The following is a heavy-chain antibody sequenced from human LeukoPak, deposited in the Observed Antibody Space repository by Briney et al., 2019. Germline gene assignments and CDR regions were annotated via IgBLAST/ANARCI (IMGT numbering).Heavy chain of an antibody. D-gene: IGHD3-10*01. CDR1: GYRFITLG. CDR2: INPYNGNR. V-gene: IGHV1-18*01. CDR3: ARFQASEFRGFDH. J-gene: IGHJ4*02. Sequence: ASVKVSCKTSGYRFITLGINWVRQAPGQGLEWMGWINPYNGNRYYAKKFQDRFNMTTDTSTSTVYLELQTLTSDDSAIYYCARFQASEFRGFDHWGQGTLITVSS.